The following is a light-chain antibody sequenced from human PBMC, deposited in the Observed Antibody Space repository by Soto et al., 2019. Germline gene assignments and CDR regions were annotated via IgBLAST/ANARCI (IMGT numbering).Light chain of an antibody. J-gene: IGKJ4*01. CDR2: GAS. CDR1: QSISSN. CDR3: QQYTNWPFT. Sequence: EIVMTQSPATLSVSPGESATLSCRASQSISSNLAWYQQKPGQAPRLLISGASARATGIPARFSGSGSGTDFTITVSSLQAEDFAVYYCQQYTNWPFTFGGGNTVEIK. V-gene: IGKV3-15*01.